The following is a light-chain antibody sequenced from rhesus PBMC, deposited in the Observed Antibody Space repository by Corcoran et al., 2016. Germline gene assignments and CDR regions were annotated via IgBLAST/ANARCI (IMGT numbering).Light chain of an antibody. Sequence: DIQMPQSPSSLSASVGDTVTITCRASQSISSWLDWYQQKPGKAPKLLIYKASSLKSGVPPRFSGSGAWTDFTLNISSLQPEDFATYYCLQYSSSPFTFGPGTKLDIK. CDR1: QSISSW. V-gene: IGKV1-22*01. J-gene: IGKJ3*01. CDR3: LQYSSSPFT. CDR2: KAS.